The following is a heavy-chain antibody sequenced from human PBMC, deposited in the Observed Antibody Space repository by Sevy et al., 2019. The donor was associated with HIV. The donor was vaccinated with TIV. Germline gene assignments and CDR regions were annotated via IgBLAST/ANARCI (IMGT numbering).Heavy chain of an antibody. J-gene: IGHJ4*02. CDR1: GFTFDDYA. CDR3: AKDKVGRTNGWTEPLDY. V-gene: IGHV3-9*01. Sequence: GGSLRLSCAASGFTFDDYAMHWVRQVAGKGLEWVSGINWNGGTIGYADSVKGRFTISRDNAKRFLYLEMNSLRIEDTAVYYCAKDKVGRTNGWTEPLDYWGQGIQVTVSS. D-gene: IGHD6-19*01. CDR2: INWNGGTI.